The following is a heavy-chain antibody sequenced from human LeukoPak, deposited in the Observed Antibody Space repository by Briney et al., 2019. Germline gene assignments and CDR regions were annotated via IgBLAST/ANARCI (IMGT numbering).Heavy chain of an antibody. V-gene: IGHV1-2*02. CDR3: AREYSASEH. CDR2: IDPYTGNT. Sequence: GASVKVSCKASGYKFVGYYLHWGRQAPGQGLEWRAWIDPYTGNTHYAQKFQGRITVTRDTSLSTTYMELNWLTSDDTALYYCAREYSASEHWGQGTLVTVSS. D-gene: IGHD5-12*01. CDR1: GYKFVGYY. J-gene: IGHJ1*01.